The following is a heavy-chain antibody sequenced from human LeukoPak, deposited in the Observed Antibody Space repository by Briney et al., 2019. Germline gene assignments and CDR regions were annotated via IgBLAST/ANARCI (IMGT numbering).Heavy chain of an antibody. CDR2: INPHSGDT. CDR3: ARDYGDYVSWFDP. V-gene: IGHV1-2*02. Sequence: ASVRVSCKASGYTFTGYYMHWVRQAPGQGLEWMGWINPHSGDTNYAQKFQGRVTMTRDAAVSTAYMELSSLTSDDTAVYYCARDYGDYVSWFDPWGQGTLVTVSS. J-gene: IGHJ5*02. CDR1: GYTFTGYY. D-gene: IGHD4-17*01.